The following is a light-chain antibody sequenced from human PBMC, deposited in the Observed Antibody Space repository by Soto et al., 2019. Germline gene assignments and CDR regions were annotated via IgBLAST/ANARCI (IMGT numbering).Light chain of an antibody. CDR1: QSISSY. J-gene: IGKJ4*01. CDR3: HQSYSTPLI. CDR2: AAS. V-gene: IGKV1-39*01. Sequence: DIQMTQSPSSLSASVRDRVTITCRASQSISSYLNWYQQKPGKAPKLLIYAASSLQSGGPSRFSGSGSGTDFTLSISSLRRDDCATDHCHQSYSTPLIFGGGTKVETK.